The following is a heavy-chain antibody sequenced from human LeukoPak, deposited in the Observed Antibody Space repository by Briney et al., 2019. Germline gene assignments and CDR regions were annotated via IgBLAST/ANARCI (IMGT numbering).Heavy chain of an antibody. J-gene: IGHJ4*02. Sequence: KPSETLSLTCTVSGGSISSSSYYWGWIRQPPGKGLEWIGFIYYTGSTNYSPSLKSRVTISEETSKNQISLKLSSVTAADTAVYYCVRSFSGTHFESWGQGTLVTVSS. CDR3: VRSFSGTHFES. CDR2: IYYTGST. CDR1: GGSISSSSYY. D-gene: IGHD5-12*01. V-gene: IGHV4-61*05.